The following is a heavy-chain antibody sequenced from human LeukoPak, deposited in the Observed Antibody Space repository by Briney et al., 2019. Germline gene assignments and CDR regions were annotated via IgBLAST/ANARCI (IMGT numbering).Heavy chain of an antibody. CDR2: ISSGSSSI. J-gene: IGHJ4*02. V-gene: IGHV3-48*01. CDR1: GFTFSTYS. Sequence: GGSLRLSCAASGFTFSTYSMTWVRQAPGRGLEWASYISSGSSSIYYADSVKGRFTISRDNAKNSLYLQMNSLRAEDTAVYYCAVPYSGSIDWGQGTLVTVSS. CDR3: AVPYSGSID. D-gene: IGHD1-26*01.